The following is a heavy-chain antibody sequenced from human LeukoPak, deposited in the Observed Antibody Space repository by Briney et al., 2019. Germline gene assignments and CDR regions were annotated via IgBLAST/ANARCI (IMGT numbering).Heavy chain of an antibody. CDR3: TRGGVGVPADY. CDR2: ISAYNGNT. J-gene: IGHJ4*02. D-gene: IGHD2-2*01. CDR1: GYTFTSYG. Sequence: GASVKVSCKASGYTFTSYGISWVRQAPGQGLEWMGWISAYNGNTNYAQRFQGRVTMTTDTSTSTAFMELRGLRSDDTAVYYCTRGGVGVPADYWGQGTLVTVSS. V-gene: IGHV1-18*01.